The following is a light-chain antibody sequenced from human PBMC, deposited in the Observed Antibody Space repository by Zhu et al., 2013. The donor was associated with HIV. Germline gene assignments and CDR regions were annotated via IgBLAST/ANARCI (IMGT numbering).Light chain of an antibody. J-gene: IGKJ1*01. Sequence: EIVMRQSPATLSVSPGERATLSCRASQSVSTKLAWYQQKPGLAPRLLIYGASSRATGIPDRFSGSGSGTDFTLTISRLEPEDLAVYYCQQYGSSPWTFGHGTKVEIK. CDR3: QQYGSSPWT. CDR2: GAS. CDR1: QSVSTK. V-gene: IGKV3D-20*01.